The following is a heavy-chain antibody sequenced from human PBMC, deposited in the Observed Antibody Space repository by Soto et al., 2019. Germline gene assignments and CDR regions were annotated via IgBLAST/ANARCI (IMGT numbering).Heavy chain of an antibody. Sequence: SETLSLTCTVSGGSISSSRYYWGWIRQPPGKGLEWIGSIYYSGSTYYNPSLKSRVTVSVDTSKNQLSLKLSSVTAADTAVYYCARLYMVRGVMNWLDPWGQGTLVTV. CDR2: IYYSGST. CDR1: GGSISSSRYY. CDR3: ARLYMVRGVMNWLDP. V-gene: IGHV4-39*07. D-gene: IGHD3-10*01. J-gene: IGHJ5*02.